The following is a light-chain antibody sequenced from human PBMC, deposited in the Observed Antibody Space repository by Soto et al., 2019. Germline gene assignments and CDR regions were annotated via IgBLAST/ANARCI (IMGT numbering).Light chain of an antibody. Sequence: DIQLTQSPSFLSASVGDRVTITCRASQGISSYLAWYQQKPGKAPKLLIYAASTLQSGVPSRFSGSGSGTEFTLTSSSLQPEDFATYYCQQLNSYPIPFGQGTRLEIK. CDR3: QQLNSYPIP. V-gene: IGKV1-9*01. CDR2: AAS. CDR1: QGISSY. J-gene: IGKJ5*01.